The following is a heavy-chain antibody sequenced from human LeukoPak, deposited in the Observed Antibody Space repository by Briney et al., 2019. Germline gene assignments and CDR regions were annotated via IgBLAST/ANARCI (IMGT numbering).Heavy chain of an antibody. CDR2: ISGSTTNF. Sequence: PGRSLRLSYAAAGFTFSSDSMNWVSQAPRKGLEWISYISGSTTNFYVDSVKGRFTISRDNAKNSLYLQMNSLRDEDTAVYYCVRDVGYAFDIWGQGTMVTVSS. V-gene: IGHV3-48*02. D-gene: IGHD1-26*01. CDR3: VRDVGYAFDI. J-gene: IGHJ3*02. CDR1: GFTFSSDS.